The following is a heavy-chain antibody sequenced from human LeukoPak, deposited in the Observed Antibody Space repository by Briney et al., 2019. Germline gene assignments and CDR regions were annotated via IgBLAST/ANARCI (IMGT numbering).Heavy chain of an antibody. CDR2: ISAYNGNT. J-gene: IGHJ6*03. CDR3: ASGASSGYYHYYYMDV. V-gene: IGHV1-18*01. D-gene: IGHD3-22*01. Sequence: ASVKVSCRASGYTFTSYGISLVRQAPGQGLEWMGWISAYNGNTNYAQKLQGRVTMTTDTSTGTAYMELRSLRSDDTAVYSCASGASSGYYHYYYMDVWGKGTTVTVSS. CDR1: GYTFTSYG.